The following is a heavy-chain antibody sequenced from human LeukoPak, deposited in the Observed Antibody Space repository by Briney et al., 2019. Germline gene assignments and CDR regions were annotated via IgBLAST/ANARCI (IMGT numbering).Heavy chain of an antibody. Sequence: ASVKVSCKATGYTFTSYGISWVRQAPGQGLEWMGWISAYNGNTHYLQKLQGRVTMTTDTTTSTDYMMLRSLRSDDAAVYYCGRVAQTDYDFDYWGQGTLVTVSS. V-gene: IGHV1-18*01. J-gene: IGHJ4*02. CDR2: ISAYNGNT. D-gene: IGHD4-17*01. CDR3: GRVAQTDYDFDY. CDR1: GYTFTSYG.